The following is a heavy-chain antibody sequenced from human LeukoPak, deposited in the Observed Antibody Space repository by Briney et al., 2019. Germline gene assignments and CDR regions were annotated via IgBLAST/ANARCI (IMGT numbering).Heavy chain of an antibody. J-gene: IGHJ5*02. CDR1: GGTFSSYA. CDR2: IIPIFGTA. V-gene: IGHV1-69*06. Sequence: ASVKVSCKASGGTFSSYAISWVRQAPGQGLEWMGGIIPIFGTANYAQKFQGRVTITADKSTSTAYMELSSLRSEDTAVYYCARTFSYCTNGVCPTNWFDPWGQGTLVTVSS. D-gene: IGHD2-8*01. CDR3: ARTFSYCTNGVCPTNWFDP.